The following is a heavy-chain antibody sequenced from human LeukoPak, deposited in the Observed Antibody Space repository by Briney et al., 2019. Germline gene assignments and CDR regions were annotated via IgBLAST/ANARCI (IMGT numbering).Heavy chain of an antibody. CDR1: GGSISSSSYY. V-gene: IGHV4-39*01. CDR3: ARQLGYCSSTSCYADKVDY. Sequence: SETLSLTCTVSGGSISSSSYYWGWIRQPPGKGLEWIGSIYYSGSTYYSPSLKSRVTISVDTSKNQFSLKLSSVTAADTAVYYCARQLGYCSSTSCYADKVDYWGQGTLVTVSS. CDR2: IYYSGST. J-gene: IGHJ4*02. D-gene: IGHD2-2*01.